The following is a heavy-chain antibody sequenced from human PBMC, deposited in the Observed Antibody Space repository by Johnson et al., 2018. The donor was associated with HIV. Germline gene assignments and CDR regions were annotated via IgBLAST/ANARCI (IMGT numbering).Heavy chain of an antibody. CDR2: IWYDGSNK. Sequence: QVQLVESGGGLVEPGGSLRLSCAASGFTFSNAWMSWVRQAPGKGLEWVAVIWYDGSNKYYADSVKGRFTISRDNSKNTLYLQMNSLRAEDTAVYYCAREGALGAYDAFDIWGQGTMVTVSS. V-gene: IGHV3-33*08. CDR3: AREGALGAYDAFDI. D-gene: IGHD3-10*01. J-gene: IGHJ3*02. CDR1: GFTFSNAW.